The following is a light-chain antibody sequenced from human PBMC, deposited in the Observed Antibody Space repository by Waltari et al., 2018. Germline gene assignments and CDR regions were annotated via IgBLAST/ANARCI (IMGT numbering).Light chain of an antibody. CDR1: SSHIGSYNL. Sequence: QSALTQPASVSASPAQSLTISCQGTSSHIGSYNLVSWYQQHPGKAPKVMIYDVTKRPSGVSNRFSGSKSGYTASLTVSGLQAEDESDYYCCSYAGDSLWVFGGGTKLTVL. CDR3: CSYAGDSLWV. V-gene: IGLV2-23*02. CDR2: DVT. J-gene: IGLJ3*02.